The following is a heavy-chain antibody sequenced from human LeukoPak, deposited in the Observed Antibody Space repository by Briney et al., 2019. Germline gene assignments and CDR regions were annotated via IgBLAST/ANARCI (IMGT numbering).Heavy chain of an antibody. J-gene: IGHJ4*02. Sequence: GGSLRLSCAASGFTFSSYVMTWVRQAPGKGLGLVSEISGSGGSTYYADSVKGRFTISRDNSKNTLYLQMNSLRAEDTAVYYCAKKGSGSYLYYFDYWGQGTLVTVSS. CDR2: ISGSGGST. CDR3: AKKGSGSYLYYFDY. D-gene: IGHD3-10*01. CDR1: GFTFSSYV. V-gene: IGHV3-23*01.